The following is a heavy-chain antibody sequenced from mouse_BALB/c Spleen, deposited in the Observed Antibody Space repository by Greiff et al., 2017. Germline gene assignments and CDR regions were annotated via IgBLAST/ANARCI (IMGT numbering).Heavy chain of an antibody. CDR2: ISSGSSTI. Sequence: EVQVVESGGGLVQPGGSRKLSCAASGFTFSSFGMHWVRQAPEKGLEWVAYISSGSSTIYYADTVKGRFTISRDNPKNTLFLQMTSLRSEDTAMYYCARRMITTTGYAMDYWGQGTSVTVSS. J-gene: IGHJ4*01. CDR3: ARRMITTTGYAMDY. D-gene: IGHD2-4*01. V-gene: IGHV5-17*02. CDR1: GFTFSSFG.